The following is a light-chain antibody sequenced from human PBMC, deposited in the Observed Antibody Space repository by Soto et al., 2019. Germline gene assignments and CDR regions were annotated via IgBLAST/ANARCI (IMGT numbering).Light chain of an antibody. V-gene: IGLV2-14*03. Sequence: QSVLTQPASVSGSPGQSITISCTGTSSDIGTYNYVSWYQQHPGNVPKLIIYEVNNRPTGVSYRFSGSKSGNTASLTVSGLQAEDEADYYCSSYAGSSNVFGTGTKVTVL. CDR1: SSDIGTYNY. CDR3: SSYAGSSNV. CDR2: EVN. J-gene: IGLJ1*01.